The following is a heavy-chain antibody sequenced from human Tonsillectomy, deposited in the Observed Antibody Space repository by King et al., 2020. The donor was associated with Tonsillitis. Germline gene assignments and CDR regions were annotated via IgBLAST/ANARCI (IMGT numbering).Heavy chain of an antibody. J-gene: IGHJ4*02. CDR1: GFTFSTYG. Sequence: VQLVESGGGVVQPGRSLRLSCAASGFTFSTYGMHWVRQAPGKGLEGVAVIWKDGSSEYYADSVKGRFTISRDNSKNTLYLQMNSLRAGDTAVYYCARANYYASVDYWGQGTLVTVAS. D-gene: IGHD4/OR15-4a*01. V-gene: IGHV3-33*08. CDR3: ARANYYASVDY. CDR2: IWKDGSSE.